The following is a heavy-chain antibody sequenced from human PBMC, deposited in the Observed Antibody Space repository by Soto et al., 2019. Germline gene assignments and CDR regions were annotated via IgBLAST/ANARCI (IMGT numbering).Heavy chain of an antibody. CDR1: GFTFDDYA. D-gene: IGHD2-2*02. J-gene: IGHJ6*02. V-gene: IGHV3-9*01. Sequence: PGGSLRLSCAASGFTFDDYAMHWVRQAPGKGLEWVSGISWNSGSIGYADSVKGRFTISRDNAKNSLYLQMNSLGAEDTALYYCAKGGVCSSTSCYREPYYYYGMDVWGQGTTVTVSS. CDR3: AKGGVCSSTSCYREPYYYYGMDV. CDR2: ISWNSGSI.